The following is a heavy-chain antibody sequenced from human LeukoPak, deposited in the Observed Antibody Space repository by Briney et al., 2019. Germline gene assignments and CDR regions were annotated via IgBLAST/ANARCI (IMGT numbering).Heavy chain of an antibody. CDR3: ARDYYY. Sequence: ASETLSLTCAVYGGSFSGYYWSWIRQPPGKGLEGIGEINHSGSTNYNPSLKSRVTISVDTSKNQFSLKLSSVTAADTAVYYCARDYYYWGQGTLVTVSS. V-gene: IGHV4-34*01. J-gene: IGHJ4*02. D-gene: IGHD3-10*01. CDR1: GGSFSGYY. CDR2: INHSGST.